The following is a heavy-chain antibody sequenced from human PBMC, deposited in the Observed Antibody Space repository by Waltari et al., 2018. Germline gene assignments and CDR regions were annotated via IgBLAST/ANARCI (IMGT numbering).Heavy chain of an antibody. J-gene: IGHJ4*02. V-gene: IGHV4-4*07. CDR1: GASVSSYY. CDR3: ARVRAMLDY. CDR2: IYPNGTT. Sequence: QVQLQETGPGLTKPSETLSLTCFVSGASVSSYYWNWIRQPAGKGLQWIGHIYPNGTTDYNPSLRSRVSMSADTTKNQFSLELTSVTAADTAVYFCARVRAMLDYWGQGTLVTVSS.